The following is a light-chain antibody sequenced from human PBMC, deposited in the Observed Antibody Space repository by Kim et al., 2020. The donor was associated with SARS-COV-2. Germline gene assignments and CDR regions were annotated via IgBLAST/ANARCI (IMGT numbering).Light chain of an antibody. V-gene: IGKV1-5*03. CDR3: QQYNSYSYT. CDR2: KAS. J-gene: IGKJ2*01. Sequence: SASVEDRVTSTCRASQSISSWLAWYQQKPGKAPKLLIYKASSLESGVPSRFSGSGSGTEFTLTISSLQPDDFATYYCQQYNSYSYTFGQGTKLEI. CDR1: QSISSW.